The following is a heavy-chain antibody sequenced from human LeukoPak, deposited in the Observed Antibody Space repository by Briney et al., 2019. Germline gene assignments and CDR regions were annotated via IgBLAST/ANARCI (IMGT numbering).Heavy chain of an antibody. J-gene: IGHJ4*02. CDR2: ISGSGGST. D-gene: IGHD3-22*01. CDR3: AKRSYYDSSGYYFDY. V-gene: IGHV3-23*01. Sequence: ISGSGGSTYYAYSVKGRFTISRDNSKNTLYVQMNNLRAEDTAVYYCAKRSYYDSSGYYFDYWGQGTLVTVSS.